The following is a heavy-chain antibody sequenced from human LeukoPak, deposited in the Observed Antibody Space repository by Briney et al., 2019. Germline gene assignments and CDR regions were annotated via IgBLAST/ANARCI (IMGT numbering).Heavy chain of an antibody. Sequence: GGSLRLSCAASGFTFSSYAMHWVRQAPGKGLEWVAVISYDGSNKYYADSVKGRFTISRDNSKNTLYLQMNSLRAEDTAVYYCAKSSYYDSSGYYREYYFDYWGQGTLVTVSS. J-gene: IGHJ4*02. CDR1: GFTFSSYA. CDR2: ISYDGSNK. D-gene: IGHD3-22*01. V-gene: IGHV3-30-3*02. CDR3: AKSSYYDSSGYYREYYFDY.